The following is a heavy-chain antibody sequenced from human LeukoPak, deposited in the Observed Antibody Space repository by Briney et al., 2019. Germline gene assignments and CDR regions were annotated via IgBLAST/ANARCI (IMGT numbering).Heavy chain of an antibody. CDR3: ARAHLWFLNYPHDAFDI. CDR1: GGSFSGYY. CDR2: IYYSGST. D-gene: IGHD3-10*01. J-gene: IGHJ3*02. V-gene: IGHV4-34*01. Sequence: SETLSLTCAVYGGSFSGYYWSWIRQPPGKGLEWIGSIYYSGSTYYNPSLKSRVTISVDTSKNQFSLKLSSVTAADTAVYYCARAHLWFLNYPHDAFDIWGQGTMVTVSS.